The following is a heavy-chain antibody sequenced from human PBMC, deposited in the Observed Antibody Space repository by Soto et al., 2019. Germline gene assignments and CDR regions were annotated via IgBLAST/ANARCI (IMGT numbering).Heavy chain of an antibody. D-gene: IGHD3-16*01. Sequence: QVQLVESGGGVVQPGRSLRLSCAASGFTFSSYGMHWVRQAPGKGLEWVSIISYDGSDKYYGDSVKGRFTISRDNSKNTLYLQMNSLRVEDTAVYYCAKNPESYAWGLEGYLDSWGQGTLVTVSS. J-gene: IGHJ4*02. CDR1: GFTFSSYG. CDR2: ISYDGSDK. V-gene: IGHV3-30*18. CDR3: AKNPESYAWGLEGYLDS.